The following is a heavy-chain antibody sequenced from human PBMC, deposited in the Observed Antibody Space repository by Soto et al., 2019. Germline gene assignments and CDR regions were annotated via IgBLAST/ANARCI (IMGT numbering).Heavy chain of an antibody. Sequence: GGSLRLSCAASGFTFSSYWMSWVRQAPGKGLEWVANIKQDGSEKYYVDSVKGRFTISRDNAKNSLYLQMNSLRAEDTAVYYCARSPGRLDYYFDYWGQGALVTVSS. V-gene: IGHV3-7*03. CDR2: IKQDGSEK. J-gene: IGHJ4*02. CDR1: GFTFSSYW. CDR3: ARSPGRLDYYFDY. D-gene: IGHD1-1*01.